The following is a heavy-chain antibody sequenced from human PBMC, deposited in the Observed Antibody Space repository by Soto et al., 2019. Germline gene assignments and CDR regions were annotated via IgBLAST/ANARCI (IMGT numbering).Heavy chain of an antibody. J-gene: IGHJ3*02. CDR1: GGSISSYY. V-gene: IGHV4-59*01. CDR3: AGERNWNDLRAFDI. D-gene: IGHD1-1*01. Sequence: ASETLSLTCTVSGGSISSYYWSWIRQPPGKGLEWIGYIYYSGSTNYNPSLKSRVTISVDTSKNQFSLKLSSVTAADTAVYYCAGERNWNDLRAFDIWGQGTMVTVSS. CDR2: IYYSGST.